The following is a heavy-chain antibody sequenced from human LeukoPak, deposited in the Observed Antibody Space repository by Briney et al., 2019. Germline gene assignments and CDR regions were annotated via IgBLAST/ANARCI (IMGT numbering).Heavy chain of an antibody. V-gene: IGHV4-39*07. CDR2: IYYSEST. Sequence: SETLSLTCTVSGGSINSSSYYWGWIRQPPGKGLEWIGSIYYSESTYYNPSLKSRVTISVDTSKNQFSLKVSSVTAADTAVYYCARAVILIAAAPYYYYGMDVWGQGTTVTVSS. J-gene: IGHJ6*02. D-gene: IGHD6-13*01. CDR3: ARAVILIAAAPYYYYGMDV. CDR1: GGSINSSSYY.